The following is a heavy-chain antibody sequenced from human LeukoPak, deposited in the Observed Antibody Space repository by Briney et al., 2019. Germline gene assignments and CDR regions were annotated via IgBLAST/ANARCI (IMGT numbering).Heavy chain of an antibody. Sequence: PSETLPLTCTVSGGSISSSSYYWGWIRQPPGKGLEWIGSIYYSGSTYYNPSLKSRVTISVDTSKNQFSLKLSSVTAADTAVYYCARQRTEGHDAFDIWGQGTMVTVSS. V-gene: IGHV4-39*01. CDR1: GGSISSSSYY. CDR3: ARQRTEGHDAFDI. J-gene: IGHJ3*02. CDR2: IYYSGST.